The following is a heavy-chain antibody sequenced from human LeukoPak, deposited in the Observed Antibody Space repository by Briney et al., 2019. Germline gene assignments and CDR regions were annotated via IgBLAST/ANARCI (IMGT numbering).Heavy chain of an antibody. D-gene: IGHD3-3*01. V-gene: IGHV1-69*05. J-gene: IGHJ3*02. CDR2: IIPIFGTA. CDR3: ARDTIFGVVPKGAFDI. Sequence: ASVKVSCKASGGTFSSYAISWVRQAPGQGLEWMGGIIPIFGTANYAQKFQGRVTITTDESTSTAYMELSSLRSEDTAVYYCARDTIFGVVPKGAFDIWGQGTMVTVSS. CDR1: GGTFSSYA.